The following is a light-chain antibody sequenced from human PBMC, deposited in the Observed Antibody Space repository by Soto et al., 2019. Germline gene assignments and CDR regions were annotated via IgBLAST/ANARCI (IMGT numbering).Light chain of an antibody. J-gene: IGLJ2*01. CDR1: SNDVGTYNY. CDR2: DVI. CDR3: SSYTSSTTLV. V-gene: IGLV2-14*01. Sequence: QSALTQPASVSGSPGQSITISCTGTSNDVGTYNYVSWYQQHPGKAPKLIIYDVITRPSGVSDRFSGSKSGSTASLTISGLQAEDEAGYYCSSYTSSTTLVFGGGTKLTVL.